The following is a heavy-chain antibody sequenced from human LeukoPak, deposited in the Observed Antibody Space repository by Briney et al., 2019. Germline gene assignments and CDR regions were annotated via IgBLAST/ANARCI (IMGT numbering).Heavy chain of an antibody. CDR2: ISAYNGNT. CDR3: ARDLYSGSYWGPYNWFDP. J-gene: IGHJ5*02. V-gene: IGHV1-18*01. CDR1: GYTFTSYG. D-gene: IGHD1-26*01. Sequence: ASVKVSCKASGYTFTSYGISWVRQAPGQGLEWMGWISAYNGNTNYAQKLQGRVTMTTDTSTSTAYMELRSLRSDDTAVYYCARDLYSGSYWGPYNWFDPWGQGTLVTVSS.